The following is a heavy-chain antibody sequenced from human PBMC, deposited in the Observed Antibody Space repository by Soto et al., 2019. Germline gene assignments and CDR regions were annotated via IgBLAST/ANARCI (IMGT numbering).Heavy chain of an antibody. D-gene: IGHD6-6*01. Sequence: PSQTLSLTCVISGDSVSSNSAAWNWIRQSPSRGLEWLGRTYYRSKWYNDYAVSVKSRITINPDTSKNQFSLQLNSVTPEDTAVYYCATSSWPTSSFYYYGMDVWGQGTTVTVSS. CDR3: ATSSWPTSSFYYYGMDV. V-gene: IGHV6-1*01. CDR2: TYYRSKWYN. J-gene: IGHJ6*02. CDR1: GDSVSSNSAA.